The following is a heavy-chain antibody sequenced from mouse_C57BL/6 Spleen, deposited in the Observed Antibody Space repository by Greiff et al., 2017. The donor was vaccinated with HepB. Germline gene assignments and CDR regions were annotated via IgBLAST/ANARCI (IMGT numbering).Heavy chain of an antibody. D-gene: IGHD1-1*01. J-gene: IGHJ4*01. Sequence: KLVESGEGLVKPGGSLKLSCAASGFTFSSYAMSWVRQTPEKRLEWVAYISSGGDYIYYADTVKGRFTISRDNARNTLYLQMSSLKSEDTAMYYCTRETTVVAPYAMDYWGQGTSVTVSS. V-gene: IGHV5-9-1*02. CDR1: GFTFSSYA. CDR2: ISSGGDYI. CDR3: TRETTVVAPYAMDY.